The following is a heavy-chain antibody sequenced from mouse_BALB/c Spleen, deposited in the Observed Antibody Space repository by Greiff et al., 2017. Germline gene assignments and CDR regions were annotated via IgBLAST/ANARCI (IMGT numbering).Heavy chain of an antibody. Sequence: EVQLQQSGPELMKPGASVKISCKASGYSFTSYYMHWVKQSHGKSLEWIGYIVPFNGGTSYNQNFKGKATLTVDKSSSTAYMHLSSLTSEDSAVYYCARWGDRYDDAIYAMDYWGQGTSVTVSS. J-gene: IGHJ4*01. CDR3: ARWGDRYDDAIYAMDY. CDR2: IVPFNGGT. V-gene: IGHV1S135*01. CDR1: GYSFTSYY. D-gene: IGHD2-14*01.